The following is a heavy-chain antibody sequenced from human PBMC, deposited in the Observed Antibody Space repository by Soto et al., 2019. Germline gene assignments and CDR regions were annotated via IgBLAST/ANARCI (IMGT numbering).Heavy chain of an antibody. CDR1: GFTFSSYG. Sequence: QVQLVESGGGVVQPGRSLRLSCAASGFTFSSYGMHWVRLAPGKGLEWVAVIWYDGSNKYYADSVKGRFTISRDNSKNTLYLQMNSLRAEDTAVYYCARDLFRDELGWFDPWGQGTLVTVSS. CDR2: IWYDGSNK. CDR3: ARDLFRDELGWFDP. D-gene: IGHD2-21*01. J-gene: IGHJ5*02. V-gene: IGHV3-33*01.